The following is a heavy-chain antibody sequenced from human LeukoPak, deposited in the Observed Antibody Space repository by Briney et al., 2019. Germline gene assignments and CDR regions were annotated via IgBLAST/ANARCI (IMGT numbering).Heavy chain of an antibody. D-gene: IGHD3-3*01. CDR3: ARSHDYYYYGMDV. Sequence: PGGSLRLSCVASGYTFSSYWMHWVRHAPGKGLVWVSRINSDGSSTSYADSVKGRFTISRDNAKNTLYLQMNSLRAEDTAVYYCARSHDYYYYGMDVWGQGTTVTVSS. J-gene: IGHJ6*02. CDR1: GYTFSSYW. V-gene: IGHV3-74*01. CDR2: INSDGSST.